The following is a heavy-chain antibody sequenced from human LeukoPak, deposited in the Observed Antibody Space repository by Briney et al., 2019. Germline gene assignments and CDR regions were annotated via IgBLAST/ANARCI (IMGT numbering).Heavy chain of an antibody. Sequence: ASMKVSCKASGYTFTGYYMHWVRQAPGQGLEWMGWINPNSGGTNYAQKFQGRVTMTRDTSISTAYMELSRLRSDDTAVYYCARGAYYDFWSGYSPSHFDYWGQGTLVTVSS. CDR3: ARGAYYDFWSGYSPSHFDY. CDR2: INPNSGGT. J-gene: IGHJ4*02. V-gene: IGHV1-2*02. CDR1: GYTFTGYY. D-gene: IGHD3-3*01.